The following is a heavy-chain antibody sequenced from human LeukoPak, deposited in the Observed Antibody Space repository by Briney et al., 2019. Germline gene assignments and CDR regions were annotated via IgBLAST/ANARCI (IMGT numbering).Heavy chain of an antibody. CDR2: ISYDGSNT. Sequence: PGGPLRLSCAASGFTFSSYGMHWVRQAPGKGLEWVAVISYDGSNTYYADSVKGRFTISRDNSKNTLFLEMNSLRAEDTAVYYCARDRGSSWYGPMDYWGQGSLVTVSS. CDR1: GFTFSSYG. V-gene: IGHV3-30*03. D-gene: IGHD6-13*01. CDR3: ARDRGSSWYGPMDY. J-gene: IGHJ4*02.